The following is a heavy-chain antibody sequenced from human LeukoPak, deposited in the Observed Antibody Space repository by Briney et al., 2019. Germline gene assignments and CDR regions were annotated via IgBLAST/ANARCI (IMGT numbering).Heavy chain of an antibody. CDR2: IDSSGGTV. CDR3: AREYSGSFDY. Sequence: GGSLRLSCAASGFTFSDYYISWIRQAPGQGLNWISYIDSSGGTVYYADSVKGRFTISRDNAKNSLYLQMNSLRAEDTAVYYCAREYSGSFDYWGQGTLVTVSS. J-gene: IGHJ4*02. CDR1: GFTFSDYY. D-gene: IGHD1-26*01. V-gene: IGHV3-11*04.